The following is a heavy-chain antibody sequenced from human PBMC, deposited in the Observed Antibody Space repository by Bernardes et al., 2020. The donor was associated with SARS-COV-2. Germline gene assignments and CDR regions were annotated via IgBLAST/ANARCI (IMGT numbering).Heavy chain of an antibody. CDR1: GFTFSSYG. J-gene: IGHJ4*02. V-gene: IGHV3-30*18. D-gene: IGHD3-9*01. CDR2: ISYDGSNK. Sequence: GGSLRLSCAASGFTFSSYGMHWVRQAPGKGLEWVAVISYDGSNKYYADSVKGRFTISRDNSKNTLYLQMNSLRAEDTAVYYCAKLTGDYNDYWGQGTLVTVSS. CDR3: AKLTGDYNDY.